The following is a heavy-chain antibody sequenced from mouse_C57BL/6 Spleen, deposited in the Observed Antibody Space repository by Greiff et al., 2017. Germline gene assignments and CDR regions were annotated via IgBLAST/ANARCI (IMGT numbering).Heavy chain of an antibody. J-gene: IGHJ4*01. D-gene: IGHD2-13*01. CDR2: ISGGGGNT. CDR1: GFTFSSYT. Sequence: EVKLMESGGGLVKPGGSLKLSCAASGFTFSSYTMSWVRQTPEKRLEWVATISGGGGNTYYPDSVKGRFTISRDNAKNTLYLQMSSLRSEDTALYYWARQVRGYYAMDYWGQGTSVTVSS. CDR3: ARQVRGYYAMDY. V-gene: IGHV5-9*01.